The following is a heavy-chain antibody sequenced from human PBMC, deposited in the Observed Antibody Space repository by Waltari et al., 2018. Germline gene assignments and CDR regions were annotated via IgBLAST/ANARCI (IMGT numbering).Heavy chain of an antibody. CDR3: ARDRDYYDSSGYYSCLDY. D-gene: IGHD3-22*01. J-gene: IGHJ4*02. CDR2: IIPIFGTA. CDR1: GGTFSSYA. Sequence: QVQLVQSGAEVKKPGSSVKVSCKASGGTFSSYAISWVRQAPGQGLEWMGGIIPIFGTANHAQKFQGRVTITADESTSTAYMELSSLRSEDTAVYYCARDRDYYDSSGYYSCLDYWGQGTLVTVSS. V-gene: IGHV1-69*01.